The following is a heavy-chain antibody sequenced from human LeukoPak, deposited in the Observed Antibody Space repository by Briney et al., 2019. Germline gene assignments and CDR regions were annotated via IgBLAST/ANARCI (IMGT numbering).Heavy chain of an antibody. CDR2: IYYTGST. D-gene: IGHD1-1*01. Sequence: SETLSLTCTVSGGSMSPYYWTWIRQPPGKSLEWIGYIYYTGSTNYNPSLQSRVTISLDTSKNQFSLKLSSVTAADTAVCYCARVTDWNDFDYWGQGTLVTVSS. CDR3: ARVTDWNDFDY. J-gene: IGHJ4*02. V-gene: IGHV4-59*01. CDR1: GGSMSPYY.